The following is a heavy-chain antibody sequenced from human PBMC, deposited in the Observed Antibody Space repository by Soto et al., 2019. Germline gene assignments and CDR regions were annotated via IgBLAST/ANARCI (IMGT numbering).Heavy chain of an antibody. CDR2: INHSGST. J-gene: IGHJ5*02. CDR1: GGSFSGYY. V-gene: IGHV4-34*01. CDR3: ASSGVVVAATWFDP. D-gene: IGHD2-15*01. Sequence: SETLSLTCAVYGGSFSGYYWSWIRQPPGKGLEWIGEINHSGSTNYNPSLNSRVTISVDTSKNQFSLKLSSVTAADTAVYYCASSGVVVAATWFDPWGQGTLVTVSS.